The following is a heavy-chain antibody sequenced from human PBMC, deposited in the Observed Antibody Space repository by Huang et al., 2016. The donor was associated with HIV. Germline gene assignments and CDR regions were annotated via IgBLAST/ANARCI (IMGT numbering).Heavy chain of an antibody. CDR1: GGSFSGYY. Sequence: QVQLRQWGAGLVKPSETLSLTCAVYGGSFSGYYWTWIRQSPGKGLEWIGERNHIGKHNYQPSRKSRVTSSKDTAKNQFSLQVTSVSAADTGVYFCAREKAADSAWYGVYYFDYWGEGALVTVTS. D-gene: IGHD6-19*01. CDR2: RNHIGKH. CDR3: AREKAADSAWYGVYYFDY. V-gene: IGHV4-34*01. J-gene: IGHJ4*02.